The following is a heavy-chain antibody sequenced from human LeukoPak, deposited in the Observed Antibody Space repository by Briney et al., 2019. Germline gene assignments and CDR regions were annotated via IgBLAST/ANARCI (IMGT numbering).Heavy chain of an antibody. CDR2: IYSGGST. V-gene: IGHV3-66*01. J-gene: IGHJ3*02. CDR1: GFTVSSNY. D-gene: IGHD4-17*01. Sequence: PGGSLRLSCAASGFTVSSNYMSWVRQAPGKGLEWVSVIYSGGSTYYADSVKGRFTISRDNSKNTLYLQMNRLRAEDTAVYYCARADLTTRLAFDIWGQGTMVTVSS. CDR3: ARADLTTRLAFDI.